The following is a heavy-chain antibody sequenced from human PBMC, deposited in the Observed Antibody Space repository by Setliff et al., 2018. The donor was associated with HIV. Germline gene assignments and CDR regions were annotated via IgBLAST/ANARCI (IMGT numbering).Heavy chain of an antibody. J-gene: IGHJ6*03. CDR3: ARGTAYYNFWSGYSQDYYYYMDV. CDR1: GGSFSGYY. Sequence: KSSETLSLTCAVYGGSFSGYYWSWIRQSPGKGLEWIGEINHSGSTKCNPSLKSRVTISVDTSKNQFSLKLSSVTAADTAVYYCARGTAYYNFWSGYSQDYYYYMDVWGKGTTVTVSS. CDR2: INHSGST. D-gene: IGHD3-3*01. V-gene: IGHV4-34*01.